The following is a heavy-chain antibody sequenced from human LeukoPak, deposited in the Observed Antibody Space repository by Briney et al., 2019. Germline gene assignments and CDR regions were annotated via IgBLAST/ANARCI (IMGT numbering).Heavy chain of an antibody. CDR2: IYYSGST. D-gene: IGHD4-17*01. Sequence: SETLSLTCTVSGGSISGYYWSWIRQPPGRGLEWIGYIYYSGSTNYNPSLMSRVTISLDTSKNQFSLKLGSVTAADTAVYYCARGPTYGDYSEGVFDIWGQGTMVTVSS. V-gene: IGHV4-59*01. J-gene: IGHJ3*02. CDR1: GGSISGYY. CDR3: ARGPTYGDYSEGVFDI.